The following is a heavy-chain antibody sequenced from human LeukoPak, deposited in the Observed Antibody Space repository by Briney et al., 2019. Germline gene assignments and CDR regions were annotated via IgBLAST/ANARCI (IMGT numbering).Heavy chain of an antibody. V-gene: IGHV5-51*01. CDR3: ARGFLYGSGSYPAFDI. D-gene: IGHD3-10*01. CDR1: GYSFTSYW. Sequence: GESLKISCKGPGYSFTSYWSGWVRQMPGKGLEWMGIIYPGDSDTRYSPSFQGQVTISADKSISTAYLQWSSLKASDTAMYYCARGFLYGSGSYPAFDIWGQGTMVTVSS. J-gene: IGHJ3*02. CDR2: IYPGDSDT.